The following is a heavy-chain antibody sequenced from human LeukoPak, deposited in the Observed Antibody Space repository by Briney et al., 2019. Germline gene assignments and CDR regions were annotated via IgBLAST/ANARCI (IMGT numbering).Heavy chain of an antibody. CDR2: ISYDGSNK. CDR3: AKGSGWLRGAFDI. Sequence: GGSLGLSCAASGFTFSSYGMHWVRQAPGKGLEWVAVISYDGSNKYYADSVKGRFTISRDNSKNTLYLQMNSLRAEDTAVYYCAKGSGWLRGAFDIWGQGTMVTVSS. CDR1: GFTFSSYG. V-gene: IGHV3-30*18. J-gene: IGHJ3*02. D-gene: IGHD5-12*01.